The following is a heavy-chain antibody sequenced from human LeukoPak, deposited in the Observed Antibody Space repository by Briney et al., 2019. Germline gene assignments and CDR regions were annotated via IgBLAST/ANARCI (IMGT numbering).Heavy chain of an antibody. CDR1: GFTFGDYA. V-gene: IGHV3-49*04. CDR3: TRDGLPYISDPNHFDY. J-gene: IGHJ4*02. Sequence: GGSLRLSCTASGFTFGDYAMSWVRQAPGKGLEWVGFIRSKAYGGTTEYAASVKGRFTISRDDSKSIAYLQMNSLKTEDTAVYYCTRDGLPYISDPNHFDYWGQGTLVTVSS. CDR2: IRSKAYGGTT. D-gene: IGHD1-14*01.